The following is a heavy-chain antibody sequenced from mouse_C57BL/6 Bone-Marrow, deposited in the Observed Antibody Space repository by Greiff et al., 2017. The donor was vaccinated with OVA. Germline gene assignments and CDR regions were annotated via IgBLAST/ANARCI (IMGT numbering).Heavy chain of an antibody. CDR2: IYPGDGDT. J-gene: IGHJ4*01. Sequence: QVQLKESGAELVKPGASVKISCKASGYAFSSYWMNWVKQRPGKGLEWIGQIYPGDGDTNYNGKFKGKATLTADKSSSTAYMQLSSLTSEDSAVYFCARYDYDGNGDYWGQGTSVTVSS. CDR1: GYAFSSYW. V-gene: IGHV1-80*01. CDR3: ARYDYDGNGDY. D-gene: IGHD2-4*01.